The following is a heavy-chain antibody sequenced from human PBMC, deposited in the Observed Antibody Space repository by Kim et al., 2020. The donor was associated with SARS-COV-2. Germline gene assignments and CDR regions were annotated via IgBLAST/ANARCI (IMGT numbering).Heavy chain of an antibody. CDR1: GYTFTSYG. D-gene: IGHD3-22*01. CDR3: ARDSHGITMIVVVTPFDY. V-gene: IGHV1-18*01. CDR2: ISAYNGNT. J-gene: IGHJ4*02. Sequence: ASVKVSCKASGYTFTSYGISWVRQAPGQGLEWMGWISAYNGNTNYAQKLQGRVTMTTDTSTSTAYMELRSLRSDDTAVYYCARDSHGITMIVVVTPFDYWGQGTLVTVSS.